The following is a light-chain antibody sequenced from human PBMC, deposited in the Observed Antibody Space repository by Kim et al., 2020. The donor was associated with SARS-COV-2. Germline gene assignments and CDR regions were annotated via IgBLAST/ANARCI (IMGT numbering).Light chain of an antibody. V-gene: IGKV1-33*01. Sequence: SASVGTSVTITCQASQDIKKHLNWYQQKSGKAPKVLIHDASNLEAGVPSRFSGSGSGTDFTFTISTLQPEDIATYFCQQFDDLPITFGQGTRVEIK. CDR3: QQFDDLPIT. CDR1: QDIKKH. J-gene: IGKJ5*01. CDR2: DAS.